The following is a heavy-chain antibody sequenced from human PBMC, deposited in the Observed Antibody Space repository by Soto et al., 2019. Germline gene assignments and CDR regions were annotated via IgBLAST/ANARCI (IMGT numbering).Heavy chain of an antibody. D-gene: IGHD6-19*01. CDR3: AKSGSSGWYGWFDP. J-gene: IGHJ5*02. V-gene: IGHV2-5*01. CDR1: GFSLRTSGVG. CDR2: IYWNDDK. Sequence: PTLVNPTQTLTLTCIFSGFSLRTSGVGVGWIRQPPGKALEWLGFIYWNDDKRYSPSLKSRLTITKDTSKNQVVLTMTNMDPVDTATYYCAKSGSSGWYGWFDPWGQGTLVTVSS.